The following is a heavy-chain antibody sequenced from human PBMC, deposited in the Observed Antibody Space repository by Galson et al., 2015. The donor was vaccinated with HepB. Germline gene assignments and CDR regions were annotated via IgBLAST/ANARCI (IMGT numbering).Heavy chain of an antibody. V-gene: IGHV3-48*01. CDR2: ISSSSTTI. J-gene: IGHJ4*02. D-gene: IGHD2-15*01. Sequence: SLRLSCAASTFIFSTYSMNWVRQAPGKGLEWISYISSSSTTIYYADSVKGRFSISRDNSKNKLYLQMNSLRADDTAVYYCARFNGGKAGIDYWGQGTLVTVSS. CDR1: TFIFSTYS. CDR3: ARFNGGKAGIDY.